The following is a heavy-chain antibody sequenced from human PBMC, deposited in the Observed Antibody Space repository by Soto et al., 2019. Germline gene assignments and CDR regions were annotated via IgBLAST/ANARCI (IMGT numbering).Heavy chain of an antibody. CDR2: ISGSGGST. CDR1: GFTFSSFA. CDR3: AKDLDYSPASDYYYGMDV. D-gene: IGHD4-4*01. V-gene: IGHV3-23*01. J-gene: IGHJ6*02. Sequence: PGGSLRLSCAASGFTFSSFAMNWVRQAPGKGLEWVSAISGSGGSTYYADSVKGRFTISRDNSKNTLYLQMNSLRAEDTAVYYCAKDLDYSPASDYYYGMDVWGQGTTVTVSS.